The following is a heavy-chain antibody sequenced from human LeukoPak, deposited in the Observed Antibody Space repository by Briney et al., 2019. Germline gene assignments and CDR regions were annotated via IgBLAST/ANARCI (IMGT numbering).Heavy chain of an antibody. D-gene: IGHD1-26*01. Sequence: GRSLRLSCAASGFTFDDYAMHWVRQAPGKGLEWVSGISWNSGSIGYADSVKGRFTISRDNAKNSLYLQMNSLRAEDTALYYCAKDINLYGSYFTFDYWGQGTLVTVSS. J-gene: IGHJ4*02. CDR2: ISWNSGSI. CDR3: AKDINLYGSYFTFDY. CDR1: GFTFDDYA. V-gene: IGHV3-9*01.